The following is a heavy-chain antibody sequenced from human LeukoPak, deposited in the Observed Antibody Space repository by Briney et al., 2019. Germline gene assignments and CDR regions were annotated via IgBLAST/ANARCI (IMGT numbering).Heavy chain of an antibody. CDR1: GDSISSDY. CDR2: IHYSGST. V-gene: IGHV4-59*01. CDR3: AREEGSGIDY. D-gene: IGHD3-10*01. J-gene: IGHJ4*02. Sequence: SETLSLTCTVSGDSISSDYWTWIRQPPGKGLEWIAYIHYSGSTSYNPSLKSRVTISADRSKNQFSLKLSSVTAADTAVYYCAREEGSGIDYWGQGALVTVSS.